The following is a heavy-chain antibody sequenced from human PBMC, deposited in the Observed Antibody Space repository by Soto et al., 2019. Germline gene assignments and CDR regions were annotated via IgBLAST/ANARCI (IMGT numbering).Heavy chain of an antibody. V-gene: IGHV3-23*01. D-gene: IGHD1-26*01. CDR2: VGSGGGPT. CDR1: GFTFSGFD. Sequence: GGSLRLSCEASGFTFSGFDMHWVRQAPGKGLEWVSVVGSGGGPTYYADSVRGRFTVSRDNSKNTLFLQMNSLTAEDTALYYCAKDRPFGATTGSTIDYWGQGALVTVSS. CDR3: AKDRPFGATTGSTIDY. J-gene: IGHJ4*02.